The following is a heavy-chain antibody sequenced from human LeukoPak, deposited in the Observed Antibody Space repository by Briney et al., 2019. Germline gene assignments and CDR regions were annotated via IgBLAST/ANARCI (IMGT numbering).Heavy chain of an antibody. D-gene: IGHD6-19*01. V-gene: IGHV3-33*01. CDR3: AREGLVRFLDY. CDR2: IWYDGSKK. Sequence: GGSLRLSCAASGFTFSRYGMHWVRQAPGKGVEWVAVIWYDGSKKYYADSVKGRFTISRDNSKNALYLQMNSLRAEDTAVYYCAREGLVRFLDYWGQRTLVTVSS. J-gene: IGHJ4*02. CDR1: GFTFSRYG.